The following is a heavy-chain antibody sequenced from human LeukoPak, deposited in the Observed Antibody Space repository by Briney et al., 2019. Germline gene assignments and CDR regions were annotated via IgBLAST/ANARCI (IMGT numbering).Heavy chain of an antibody. V-gene: IGHV4-30-4*08. CDR2: IYYSGST. CDR1: GGSISSGDYY. CDR3: ARVGRPALGIGGLFDY. Sequence: SQTLSLTCTVSGGSISSGDYYWSWIRQPPGKGLEWIGYIYYSGSTYYNPSLKSRVTISVDTSKNQFSLKLSSVTAEDTAVYYCARVGRPALGIGGLFDYWGQGTLVTVPS. J-gene: IGHJ4*02. D-gene: IGHD7-27*01.